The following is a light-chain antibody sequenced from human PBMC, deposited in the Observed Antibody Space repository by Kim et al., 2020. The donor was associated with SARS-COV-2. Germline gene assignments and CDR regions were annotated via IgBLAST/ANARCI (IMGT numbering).Light chain of an antibody. V-gene: IGKV3-20*01. Sequence: EIVLTQSPGTLSLSPGDRATLSCRASQSVSSGYLAWYQQKPGQAPRLLIYGASSRATGIPDRFSGSGSGTDFTLTISRLEPEDFAVYYCQQYCSSSFTFGPGTKVDIK. CDR2: GAS. J-gene: IGKJ3*01. CDR1: QSVSSGY. CDR3: QQYCSSSFT.